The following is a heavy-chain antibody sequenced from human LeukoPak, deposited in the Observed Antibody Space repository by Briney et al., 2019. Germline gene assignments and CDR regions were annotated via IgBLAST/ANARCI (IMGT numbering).Heavy chain of an antibody. CDR2: INSDGSST. Sequence: PGGSLRLSCAASGFTFSSYWMHWVRQAPGKGLVWVSRINSDGSSTSYADSVKGRLTISRDNAKNTLYLQMNSLRAEDTAVYYCASESIAAAGEFDYWGQGTLVTVSS. J-gene: IGHJ4*02. CDR1: GFTFSSYW. V-gene: IGHV3-74*01. D-gene: IGHD6-13*01. CDR3: ASESIAAAGEFDY.